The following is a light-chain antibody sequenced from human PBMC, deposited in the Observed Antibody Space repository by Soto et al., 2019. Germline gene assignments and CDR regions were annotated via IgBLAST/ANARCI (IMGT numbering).Light chain of an antibody. CDR1: SSDVGGYNY. CDR2: EVT. CDR3: TTYADSYKYV. V-gene: IGLV2-8*01. Sequence: QSALTQPPSASGSPGQSVTISCTGTSSDVGGYNYVSWYQQHPGKAPKLMIYEVTKRPSGVPDRFSASKSDNTASLTVSGLQAEDGADYSSTTYADSYKYVFGIGTKVPV. J-gene: IGLJ1*01.